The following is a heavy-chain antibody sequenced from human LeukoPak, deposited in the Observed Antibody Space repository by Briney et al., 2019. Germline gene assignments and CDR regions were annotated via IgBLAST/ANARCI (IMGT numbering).Heavy chain of an antibody. J-gene: IGHJ6*02. D-gene: IGHD3-22*01. CDR2: INHSEST. CDR1: GGSFSGYY. CDR3: ARQNYYDSSGYYDRWDYYYGMDV. Sequence: SETLSLTCAVYGGSFSGYYWSWIREPPGKGLEWIGEINHSESTNYNPSLKSRVTISVDTSKNQFSLKLSSVTAADTAVYYCARQNYYDSSGYYDRWDYYYGMDVWGQGTTVTVSS. V-gene: IGHV4-34*01.